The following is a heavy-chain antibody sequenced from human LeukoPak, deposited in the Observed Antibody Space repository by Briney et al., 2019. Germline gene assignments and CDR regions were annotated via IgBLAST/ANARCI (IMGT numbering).Heavy chain of an antibody. Sequence: SETLSLTCAVYGGSFSGYYWSWIRQPPGKGLEWVGEINHSGSTNYNPSLKSRVTISVDKSKNQFSLKLSSVTAADTAVYYCARDPHYYYDSSGYRHFDYWGQGTLVTVSS. CDR2: INHSGST. D-gene: IGHD3-22*01. CDR3: ARDPHYYYDSSGYRHFDY. V-gene: IGHV4-34*01. J-gene: IGHJ4*02. CDR1: GGSFSGYY.